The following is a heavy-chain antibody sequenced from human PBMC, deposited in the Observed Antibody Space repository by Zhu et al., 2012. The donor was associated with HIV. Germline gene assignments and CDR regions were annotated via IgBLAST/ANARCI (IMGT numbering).Heavy chain of an antibody. CDR2: VQYSGRI. CDR1: GGSISTYY. D-gene: IGHD4-17*01. J-gene: IGHJ6*03. Sequence: QVQLQESGPGLVKPSETLSLKCTVSGGSISTYYWSWIRQPPGKGLEWIGYVQYSGRINYNPSLKSRVTISVDMSKNQFSLRLNSVTAADTAVYFCARGDYGDYYYSYYMDVWGKGTTVTVSS. CDR3: ARGDYGDYYYSYYMDV. V-gene: IGHV4-59*01.